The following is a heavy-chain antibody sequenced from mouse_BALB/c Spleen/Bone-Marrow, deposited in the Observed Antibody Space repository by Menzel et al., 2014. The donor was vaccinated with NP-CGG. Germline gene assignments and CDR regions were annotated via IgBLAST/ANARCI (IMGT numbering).Heavy chain of an antibody. J-gene: IGHJ1*01. Sequence: VNVVESGPELVRPGVSVKISCKGSGYTFTDYAMHWVKQSHAKSLEWIGVISTYSGNTNYNQKFKGKATMTVDKSSDTAYMELARLTSEDSAIYYCARGEGYDGWYFDVWGAGTTVTVSS. CDR3: ARGEGYDGWYFDV. CDR1: GYTFTDYA. D-gene: IGHD2-2*01. V-gene: IGHV1-67*01. CDR2: ISTYSGNT.